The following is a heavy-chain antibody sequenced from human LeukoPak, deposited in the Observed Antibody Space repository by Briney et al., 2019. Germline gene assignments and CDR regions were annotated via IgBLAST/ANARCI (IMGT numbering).Heavy chain of an antibody. Sequence: GGSLRLSCAASGFTFSNAWMDWVRQAPGKGLEWVGRIKSKTDGGTTDYAAPVKGRFTISRDDSKNTLYLQMNSLKTEDTAVYYCTTLLAYDILTGYSNDFDYWGQGTLVTVSS. CDR2: IKSKTDGGTT. D-gene: IGHD3-9*01. CDR1: GFTFSNAW. V-gene: IGHV3-15*07. CDR3: TTLLAYDILTGYSNDFDY. J-gene: IGHJ4*02.